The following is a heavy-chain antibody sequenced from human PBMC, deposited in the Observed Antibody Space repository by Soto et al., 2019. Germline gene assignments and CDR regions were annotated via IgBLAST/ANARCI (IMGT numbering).Heavy chain of an antibody. J-gene: IGHJ4*02. V-gene: IGHV3-23*01. D-gene: IGHD5-12*01. Sequence: GGSLRLSCAASGFSFSDYAMTWVRQAPGKGLEWVSGISGSGGTTYYADSVKGRFTISRDNSKNTLFLRMTSLRAEDTALYYCAKDPLYSGPWHVVMDWGQGTLVTVSS. CDR1: GFSFSDYA. CDR2: ISGSGGTT. CDR3: AKDPLYSGPWHVVMD.